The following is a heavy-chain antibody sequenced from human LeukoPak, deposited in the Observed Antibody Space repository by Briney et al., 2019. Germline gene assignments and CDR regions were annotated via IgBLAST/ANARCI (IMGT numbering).Heavy chain of an antibody. V-gene: IGHV3-7*01. CDR1: GFTFSSHW. J-gene: IGHJ4*02. D-gene: IGHD1-26*01. Sequence: GGSLRLSCAASGFTFSSHWMSWVRQAPGKGPEWVANIKQDGTEAYYVDSVKGRFTISRDNARNSLYLQMNSLRDEDTAVYYCARDKVVGATFFDYWGQGTLVTVSS. CDR2: IKQDGTEA. CDR3: ARDKVVGATFFDY.